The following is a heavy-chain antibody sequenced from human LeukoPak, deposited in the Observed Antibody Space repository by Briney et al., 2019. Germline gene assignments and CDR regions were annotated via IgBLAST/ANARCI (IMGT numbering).Heavy chain of an antibody. CDR1: GGTFSSYA. D-gene: IGHD3-22*01. V-gene: IGHV1-69*13. CDR2: IIPIFGTA. J-gene: IGHJ4*02. Sequence: SVKVSCKASGGTFSSYAISWVRQAPGQGLEWMGGIIPIFGTANYAQKFRGRVTITADESTSTAYMELSSLRSEDTAVYYCARDRYYYDSSGYYHEFDYWGQGTLVTVSS. CDR3: ARDRYYYDSSGYYHEFDY.